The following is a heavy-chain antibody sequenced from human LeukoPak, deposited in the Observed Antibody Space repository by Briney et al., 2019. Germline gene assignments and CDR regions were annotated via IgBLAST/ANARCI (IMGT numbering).Heavy chain of an antibody. Sequence: SETLSLTCAVYGGSFSGYYWSWIRQPPGKGLEWIGEINHRGSTNYNPSLKSRVTISVDTSKNQFSLKLSSVTAADTAVYYCARTITMTPTYYYYMDVWGKGTTVTVSS. D-gene: IGHD3-22*01. CDR2: INHRGST. J-gene: IGHJ6*03. CDR1: GGSFSGYY. CDR3: ARTITMTPTYYYYMDV. V-gene: IGHV4-34*01.